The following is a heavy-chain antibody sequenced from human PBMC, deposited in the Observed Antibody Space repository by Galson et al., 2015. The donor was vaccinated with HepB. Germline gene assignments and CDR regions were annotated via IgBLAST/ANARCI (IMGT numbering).Heavy chain of an antibody. J-gene: IGHJ3*02. CDR3: AKDISRRWYASDPGGYEI. CDR1: GVTSDEYA. Sequence: SLRLSCAASGVTSDEYAMHWVRQAPGKGLEWVSTISWKSIIRGYADSVRGRFIISRDNAKNSLFLEMNSLRAEDTALYYCAKDISRRWYASDPGGYEIWGQGTMVTVSS. V-gene: IGHV3-9*02. CDR2: ISWKSIIR. D-gene: IGHD6-13*01.